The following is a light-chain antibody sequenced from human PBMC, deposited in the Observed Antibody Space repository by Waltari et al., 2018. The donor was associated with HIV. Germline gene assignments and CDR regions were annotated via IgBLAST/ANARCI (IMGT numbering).Light chain of an antibody. CDR3: QAWDSTSYVV. V-gene: IGLV3-1*01. CDR2: QDN. CDR1: KLGHKS. Sequence: SYELTQPPSVSVSPGQTAIITCSGDKLGHKSVSWYQQRPGQSPLLVIYQDNKRPSGIHERFSGSNSGNTATLTIRGTQAMDEADYYCQAWDSTSYVVFGGGTKLTVL. J-gene: IGLJ2*01.